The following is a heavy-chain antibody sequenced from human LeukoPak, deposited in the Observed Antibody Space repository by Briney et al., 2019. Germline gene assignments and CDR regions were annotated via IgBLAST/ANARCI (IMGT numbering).Heavy chain of an antibody. J-gene: IGHJ4*02. CDR2: MNPNSGNT. CDR1: GYTFTSYD. V-gene: IGHV1-8*01. CDR3: ARGLGPEESFDY. D-gene: IGHD3-10*01. Sequence: GASVKVFCKASGYTFTSYDINWVRQATGQGLEWMGWMNPNSGNTGYAQKFQGRVTMTRNTSISTAYMEPSSLRSEDTAVYYCARGLGPEESFDYWGQGTLVTVSS.